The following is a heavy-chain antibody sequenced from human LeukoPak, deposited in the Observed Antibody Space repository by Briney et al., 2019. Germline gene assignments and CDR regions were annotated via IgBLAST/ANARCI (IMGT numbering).Heavy chain of an antibody. V-gene: IGHV4-39*01. CDR3: ARRNTAVHAFDI. CDR2: MYSSGST. CDR1: GGSISSDTYY. J-gene: IGHJ3*02. Sequence: SETLSLTCTVSGGSISSDTYYWGWIRQPPGKGLEWIVSMYSSGSTYYNPSLKSRVTVSVDTSKNQFSLKLSSVTAADTAVYYCARRNTAVHAFDIWGQGTMVTVSS. D-gene: IGHD5-18*01.